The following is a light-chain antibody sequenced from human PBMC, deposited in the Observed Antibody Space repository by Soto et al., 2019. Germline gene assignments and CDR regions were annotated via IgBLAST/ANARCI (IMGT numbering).Light chain of an antibody. Sequence: EVVMTQSPATLSVSPGERATLSCRASQTVRDNLGWYQQKPGQAPRLLIYDASSRATGIPDRFSGSGSGTDFTLTINRLEPEDFAVYYCQHYGSPRTFGQGTKVDIK. CDR3: QHYGSPRT. CDR1: QTVRDN. J-gene: IGKJ1*01. V-gene: IGKV3-20*01. CDR2: DAS.